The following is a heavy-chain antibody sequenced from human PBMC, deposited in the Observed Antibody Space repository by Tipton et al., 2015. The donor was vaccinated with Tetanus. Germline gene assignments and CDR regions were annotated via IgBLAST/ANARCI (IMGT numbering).Heavy chain of an antibody. J-gene: IGHJ4*02. Sequence: TLSLTCSVSGDSIGSNTNYWAWIRQPPGKGLEWIGSIYYTESRYYNPSLKSRVTISVDTSKKQLSLKLSSVTAADTAVYYCAKGRATSLHDYWGQGTLVTVSS. CDR3: AKGRATSLHDY. CDR2: IYYTESR. D-gene: IGHD5-12*01. V-gene: IGHV4-39*01. CDR1: GDSIGSNTNY.